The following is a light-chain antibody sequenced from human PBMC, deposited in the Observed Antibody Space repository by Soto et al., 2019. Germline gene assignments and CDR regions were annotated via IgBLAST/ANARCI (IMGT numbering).Light chain of an antibody. J-gene: IGLJ2*01. CDR3: AAWDDSWNGVV. CDR1: SSNIGNNA. Sequence: QSVLTQPTSVSEAPRQRVTISCSGSSSNIGNNAVSWYQQLPGKAPKLLIYYDDLLSSGVSDRFSASKSGTSASLAIRGLQSEDEAHYYCAAWDDSWNGVVFGGGTKLTVL. V-gene: IGLV1-36*01. CDR2: YDD.